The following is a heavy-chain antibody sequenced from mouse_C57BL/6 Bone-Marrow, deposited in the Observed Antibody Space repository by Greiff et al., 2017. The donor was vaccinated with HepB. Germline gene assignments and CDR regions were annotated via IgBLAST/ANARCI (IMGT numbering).Heavy chain of an antibody. CDR3: ARQEDAWFAY. CDR1: GFTFSDYY. Sequence: EVHLVESGGGLVQPGGSLKLSCAASGFTFSDYYMYWVRQTPEQRLEWVAYLSNGGGRTYSPDTVKGRFTISRDNAKNTLYLQLSRLKSEDTAMYYCARQEDAWFAYWGQGTLVTVSA. V-gene: IGHV5-12*01. CDR2: LSNGGGRT. J-gene: IGHJ3*01.